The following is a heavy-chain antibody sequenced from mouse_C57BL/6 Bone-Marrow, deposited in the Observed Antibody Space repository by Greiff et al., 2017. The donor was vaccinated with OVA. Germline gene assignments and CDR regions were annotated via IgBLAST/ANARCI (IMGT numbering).Heavy chain of an antibody. Sequence: EVMLVESGGGLVKPGGSLKLSCAASGFTFSDYGMHWVRQAPEKGLEWVAYISSGSSTIYYADTVKGRFTISRDNAKNTLFLQMTSLRSEDTAMYYCARVEANDRSVAYWGQGTLVTVSA. CDR1: GFTFSDYG. D-gene: IGHD1-3*01. V-gene: IGHV5-17*01. J-gene: IGHJ3*01. CDR3: ARVEANDRSVAY. CDR2: ISSGSSTI.